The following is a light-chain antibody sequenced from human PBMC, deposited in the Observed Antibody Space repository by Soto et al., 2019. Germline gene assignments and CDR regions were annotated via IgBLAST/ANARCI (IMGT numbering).Light chain of an antibody. CDR2: EVN. CDR1: SSDVGGYNY. V-gene: IGLV2-8*01. Sequence: QSALTQPPSASGSPGQSVTISCTGTSSDVGGYNYVSWYQHHPAKAPKLMIFEVNKRPSGVPDRFSGSKFGNTASLTVSGLQAEDEADYYCNSYTGWIYVFGTGTKLTVL. J-gene: IGLJ1*01. CDR3: NSYTGWIYV.